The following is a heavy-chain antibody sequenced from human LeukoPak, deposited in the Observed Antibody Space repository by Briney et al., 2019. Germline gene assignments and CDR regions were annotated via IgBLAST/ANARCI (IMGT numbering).Heavy chain of an antibody. Sequence: GGSLRLSCAASGFTFSSYAMHWVRQAPGKGLEWVAVISSDGSNKYYADSVKGRFTISRDNSKNTLYLQMNSLRAEDTAVYYCARLSIIAAATIGWGQGTLVTVSS. V-gene: IGHV3-30*04. D-gene: IGHD1-26*01. CDR3: ARLSIIAAATIG. CDR1: GFTFSSYA. J-gene: IGHJ4*02. CDR2: ISSDGSNK.